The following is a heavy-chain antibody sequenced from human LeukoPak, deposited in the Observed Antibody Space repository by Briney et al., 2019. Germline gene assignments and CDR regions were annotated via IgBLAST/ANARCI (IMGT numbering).Heavy chain of an antibody. D-gene: IGHD3-22*01. CDR1: GGSINNYY. CDR2: IYYSGST. V-gene: IGHV4-59*06. J-gene: IGHJ4*02. Sequence: SETLSLTCTVSGGSINNYYWSWIRQHPGKGLEWIGYIYYSGSTYYNPSLKSRVTISVDTSKNQFSLKLSSVTAADTAVYYCARAQETYYYDSSGSQGFDYWGQGTLVTVSS. CDR3: ARAQETYYYDSSGSQGFDY.